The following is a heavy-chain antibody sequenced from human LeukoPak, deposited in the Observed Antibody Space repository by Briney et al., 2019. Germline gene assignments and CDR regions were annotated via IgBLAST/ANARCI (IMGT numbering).Heavy chain of an antibody. CDR3: ERDSTYYYDSGSSGPHYFDN. V-gene: IGHV3-30*01. CDR2: ISSGGTYE. CDR1: GFTFSNYA. Sequence: SGKSLRLSCAASGFTFSNYAMHWVRQAPGKGLEWVSLISSGGTYEYYADSVKGRFTISRDNSKNTLYLQLNSLRAEDTAVYYCERDSTYYYDSGSSGPHYFDNWGQGTLVTVSS. D-gene: IGHD3-10*01. J-gene: IGHJ4*02.